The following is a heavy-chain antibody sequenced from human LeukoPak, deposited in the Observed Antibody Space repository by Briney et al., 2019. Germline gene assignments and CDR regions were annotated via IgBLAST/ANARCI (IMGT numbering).Heavy chain of an antibody. CDR3: AGDRVPPASGVFTYYMDV. J-gene: IGHJ6*03. CDR1: GFTFSSNA. CDR2: ISYDGSKK. D-gene: IGHD3-10*01. V-gene: IGHV3-30*16. Sequence: GGSLRLSCAASGFTFSSNAIHWVRQAPGKGLEWVAVISYDGSKKFYADSVKGRFTISRDNSKNTLYLQMNSLRAEDTAVYSCAGDRVPPASGVFTYYMDVWGKGTTVIVSS.